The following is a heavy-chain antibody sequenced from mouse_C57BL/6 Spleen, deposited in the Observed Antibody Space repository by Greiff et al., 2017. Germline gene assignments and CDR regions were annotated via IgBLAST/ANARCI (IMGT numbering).Heavy chain of an antibody. V-gene: IGHV5-16*01. Sequence: EVKLVESEGGLVQPGSSMKLSCTASGFTFSDYYMAWVRQVPEKGLEWVANINYDGSSTYYLDSLKSRFIISRDNAKNILYLQMSSLKSEDTATYYCARDRGYFDVWGTRTTVTVSS. CDR1: GFTFSDYY. J-gene: IGHJ1*03. CDR2: INYDGSST. CDR3: ARDRGYFDV.